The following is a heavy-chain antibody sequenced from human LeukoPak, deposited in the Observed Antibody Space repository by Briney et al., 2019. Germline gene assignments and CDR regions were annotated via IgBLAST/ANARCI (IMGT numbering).Heavy chain of an antibody. V-gene: IGHV5-51*01. CDR3: ARGRGYYCSTGSCYFDF. D-gene: IGHD2-15*01. Sequence: GESLKISCRGSGYIFSDYWIGWVRQMPGRGLEWTGIIYAGDSDTRYMPSFQGQVTISADKSINTAYLQWSSLKASDTAVYFCARGRGYYCSTGSCYFDFWGQGTLVTVSS. CDR2: IYAGDSDT. CDR1: GYIFSDYW. J-gene: IGHJ4*02.